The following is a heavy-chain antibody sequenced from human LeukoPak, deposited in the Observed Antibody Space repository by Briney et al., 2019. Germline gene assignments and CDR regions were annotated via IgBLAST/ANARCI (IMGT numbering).Heavy chain of an antibody. CDR1: GFTFSSYG. V-gene: IGHV3-23*01. J-gene: IGHJ4*02. Sequence: PGGSLRLSCVASGFTFSSYGMTWVRQAPGKGLEWVSAISGSGGSTYYADSVKGRFTISRDNSKNTLYLQMNSLRAEDTAVYYCAKDFYYGSGQYYFDYWGQGTLVTVSS. D-gene: IGHD3-10*01. CDR3: AKDFYYGSGQYYFDY. CDR2: ISGSGGST.